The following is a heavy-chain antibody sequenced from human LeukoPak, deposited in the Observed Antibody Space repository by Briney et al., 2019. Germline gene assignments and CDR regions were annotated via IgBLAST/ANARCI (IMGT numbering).Heavy chain of an antibody. CDR1: GFTFSSYS. Sequence: GGSLRLSCAASGFTFSSYSMYWVRHAPGEGLVWVSHINGDGSTTRYADAVKGRFTISRDDSKNTVFLQMNILSAEDTAVYYCARIPFYRTSGSYYTYFDSWGQGTLVTVSS. CDR2: INGDGSTT. V-gene: IGHV3-74*01. J-gene: IGHJ4*02. D-gene: IGHD3-10*01. CDR3: ARIPFYRTSGSYYTYFDS.